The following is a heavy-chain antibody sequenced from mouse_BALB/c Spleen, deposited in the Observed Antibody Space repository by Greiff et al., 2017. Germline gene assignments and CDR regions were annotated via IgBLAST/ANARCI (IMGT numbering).Heavy chain of an antibody. Sequence: EVQRVESGAGLVQPGESLKLSCESTEYAFPSYDMSWVRQTPEKRLELVAAINSAGGSTYYPATMERRIIISKDNTKKTMYRQLSSLRSEDAALCYCARDGNYPFAYWGQGTLVTVSA. CDR3: ARDGNYPFAY. D-gene: IGHD2-1*01. CDR1: EYAFPSYD. CDR2: INSAGGST. V-gene: IGHV5-2*01. J-gene: IGHJ3*01.